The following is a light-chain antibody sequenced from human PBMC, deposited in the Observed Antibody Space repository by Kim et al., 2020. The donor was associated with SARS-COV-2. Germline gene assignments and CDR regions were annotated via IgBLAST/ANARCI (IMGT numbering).Light chain of an antibody. CDR2: GAT. CDR3: QQYNNWPPVA. CDR1: QRISGN. V-gene: IGKV3-15*01. Sequence: PGETPTLSCKASQRISGNLAWYQQRPGQTPRLLIYGATSRATGVPVRFSGSQSGTEFNLTISSLQSEDFAVYYCQQYNNWPPVAFGQGTKLEI. J-gene: IGKJ2*01.